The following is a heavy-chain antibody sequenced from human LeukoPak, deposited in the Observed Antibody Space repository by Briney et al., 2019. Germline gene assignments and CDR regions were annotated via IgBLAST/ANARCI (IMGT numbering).Heavy chain of an antibody. J-gene: IGHJ4*02. CDR2: ISSSGSTI. CDR1: GFTFSSYE. D-gene: IGHD6-6*01. CDR3: ARGEWSSSPFDY. V-gene: IGHV3-48*03. Sequence: PGGSLRLSCAASGFTFSSYEMNWVRQTPGKGLEWVSYISSSGSTIYYADSVKGRFTISRDNAKNSLYLQMNSLRVEDTAVYYCARGEWSSSPFDYWGQGTLVTVSS.